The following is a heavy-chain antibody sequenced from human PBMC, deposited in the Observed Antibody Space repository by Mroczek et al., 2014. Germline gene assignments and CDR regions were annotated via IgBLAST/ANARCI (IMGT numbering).Heavy chain of an antibody. D-gene: IGHD5-24*01. Sequence: QVQLQGVRGTTWSSLGGSLRLSCAASGFTFSSYGMHWVRQAPGKGLEWVSFISFDGSNKNYAGSVKGRFTISRDNSKDTLYLQMNSLRGEDTAVYYCAKGKDGYSSLPYFDYWGQGALVTVSS. V-gene: IGHV3-30*18. CDR1: GFTFSSYG. CDR3: AKGKDGYSSLPYFDY. CDR2: ISFDGSNK. J-gene: IGHJ4*02.